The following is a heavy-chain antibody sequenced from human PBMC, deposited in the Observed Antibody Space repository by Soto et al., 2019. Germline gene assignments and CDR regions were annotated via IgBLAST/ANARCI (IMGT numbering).Heavy chain of an antibody. J-gene: IGHJ6*02. CDR1: GGSISSSSYY. CDR3: ARYFWSGLMTCYYYGMDV. D-gene: IGHD3-3*01. Sequence: QLQLQESGPGLVKPSETLSLTCTVSGGSISSSSYYWGWIRQPPGKGLERIGSIYYSGTTYYNPSFKSRVTISVDTSKNQFSLKLSAVTAADTAVYYCARYFWSGLMTCYYYGMDVWGQGTTVTVSS. V-gene: IGHV4-39*01. CDR2: IYYSGTT.